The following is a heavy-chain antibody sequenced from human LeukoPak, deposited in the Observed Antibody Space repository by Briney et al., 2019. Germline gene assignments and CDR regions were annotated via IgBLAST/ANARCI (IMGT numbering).Heavy chain of an antibody. Sequence: SETLSLTCTVSGGSISCSSYYWGRIRQPPGKGLEWIGSIYYSGSTYYNPSLKSRVTISVDTSKNQFSLKLSSVTAADTAVYYCARVLAAAADYYYYMDVWGKGTTVTVSS. CDR3: ARVLAAAADYYYYMDV. J-gene: IGHJ6*03. CDR1: GGSISCSSYY. CDR2: IYYSGST. V-gene: IGHV4-39*07. D-gene: IGHD6-13*01.